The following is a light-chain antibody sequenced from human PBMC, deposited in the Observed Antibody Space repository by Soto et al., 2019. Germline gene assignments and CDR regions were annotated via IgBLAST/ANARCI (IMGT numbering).Light chain of an antibody. V-gene: IGKV3-15*01. Sequence: EIVMTQSPATLSVSPGERATLSCRASQSVNSNLAWYQQKPGEAPRLLIYGASTRATGIPARFSGSGSGTEFTLTISSLQSEDFAVYYCQQYGSSPITFGQGTRLEI. CDR1: QSVNSN. CDR2: GAS. J-gene: IGKJ5*01. CDR3: QQYGSSPIT.